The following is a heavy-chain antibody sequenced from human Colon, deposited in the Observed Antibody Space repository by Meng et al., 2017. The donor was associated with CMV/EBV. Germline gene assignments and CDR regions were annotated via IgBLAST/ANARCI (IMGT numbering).Heavy chain of an antibody. CDR1: RFAFSFCA. D-gene: IGHD3-3*01. CDR2: ISKDGTSI. CDR3: ARLYPIFGVTSHQDPFDI. V-gene: IGHV3-30-3*01. Sequence: GGSLRLSCAASRFAFSFCAMHWVRQAPGKGLEWVAAISKDGTSIYYAESVKGRFTISRDNSKNTLFLQMNSLRPEDTAIYYCARLYPIFGVTSHQDPFDIWGQGTMVTVSS. J-gene: IGHJ3*02.